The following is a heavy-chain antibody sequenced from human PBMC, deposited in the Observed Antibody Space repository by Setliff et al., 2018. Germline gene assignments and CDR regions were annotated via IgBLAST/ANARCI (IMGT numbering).Heavy chain of an antibody. CDR1: GYSFIDYY. J-gene: IGHJ4*02. D-gene: IGHD2-2*01. CDR2: VNPKNGGI. Sequence: ASVKVSCKASGYSFIDYYIHWVRQAPVQGPEWMGRVNPKNGGILYSQKFEGRVSMTGDRTISTVYMELSSLRSEDTAVYYCARGGSPDCSTAGCRYGDYVYWGQGTQVTVSS. V-gene: IGHV1-2*06. CDR3: ARGGSPDCSTAGCRYGDYVY.